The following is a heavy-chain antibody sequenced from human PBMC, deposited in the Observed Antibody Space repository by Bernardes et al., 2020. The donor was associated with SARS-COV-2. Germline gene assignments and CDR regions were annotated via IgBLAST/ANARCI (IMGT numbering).Heavy chain of an antibody. D-gene: IGHD6-13*01. CDR1: GYSFISYY. Sequence: GESLKISCQGSGYSFISYYIAWVRQMPGKGLELMGIIYPSDSDTTYSPSFQGQVTISADKSTSTAYLQWGSLKASDSAVYYCARFATGIATAGLDYWGQGTLVTVSS. CDR2: IYPSDSDT. J-gene: IGHJ4*02. V-gene: IGHV5-51*01. CDR3: ARFATGIATAGLDY.